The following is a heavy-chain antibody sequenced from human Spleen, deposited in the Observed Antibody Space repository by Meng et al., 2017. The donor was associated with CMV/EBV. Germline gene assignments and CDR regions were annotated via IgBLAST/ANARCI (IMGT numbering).Heavy chain of an antibody. CDR3: ARDLGRRMVRGGRPSGFDP. J-gene: IGHJ5*02. D-gene: IGHD3-10*01. Sequence: ETLSLTCAVYGGSFSGYYWSWIRQPPGKGLEWVSAISGSGSGTYYVDSVMGRFTISRDNSKSTLYLQMNSLRAEDTAVYYCARDLGRRMVRGGRPSGFDPWGQGTLVTVSS. V-gene: IGHV3-23*01. CDR1: GGSFSGYY. CDR2: ISGSGSGT.